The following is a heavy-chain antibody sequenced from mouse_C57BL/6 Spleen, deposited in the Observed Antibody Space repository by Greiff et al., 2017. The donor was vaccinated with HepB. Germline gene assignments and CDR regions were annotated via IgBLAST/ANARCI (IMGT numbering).Heavy chain of an antibody. CDR2: ISDGGSYT. J-gene: IGHJ1*03. CDR1: GFTFSSYA. V-gene: IGHV5-4*01. Sequence: EVKVEESGGGLVKPGGSLKLSCAASGFTFSSYAMSWVRQTPEKRLEWVATISDGGSYTYYPDNVKGRFTISRDNAKNNLYLQMSHLKSEDTAMYYCARDPDDYDEEDWYFDVWGTGTTVTVSS. D-gene: IGHD2-4*01. CDR3: ARDPDDYDEEDWYFDV.